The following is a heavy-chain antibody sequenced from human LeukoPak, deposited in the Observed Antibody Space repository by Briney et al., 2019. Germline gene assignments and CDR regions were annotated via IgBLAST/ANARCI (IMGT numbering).Heavy chain of an antibody. D-gene: IGHD1-26*01. CDR2: IWYDGSTK. Sequence: GRSLRLSCAASGFTFSTYGMHWVRQAPGKGLEWVAIIWYDGSTKYYAESVKGRFTISRDNSQNMLYLQMNSLRAEDTAVYYCARELVGKQDLDYWGQGSLVTISS. CDR1: GFTFSTYG. J-gene: IGHJ4*02. CDR3: ARELVGKQDLDY. V-gene: IGHV3-33*01.